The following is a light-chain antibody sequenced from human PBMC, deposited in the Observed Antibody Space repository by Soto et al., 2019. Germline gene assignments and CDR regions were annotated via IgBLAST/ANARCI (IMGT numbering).Light chain of an antibody. CDR2: SDT. Sequence: QSVLTQPPSASGTPGQRVTLSCSRNSSNVVKNAVNWYQHLPGTAPKLLIYSDTQRPSGVPDRFSGTKSGTSASLVISGLQSEDEADYYCAAWDGSQVVFGGGTKLTVL. V-gene: IGLV1-44*01. J-gene: IGLJ2*01. CDR3: AAWDGSQVV. CDR1: SSNVVKNA.